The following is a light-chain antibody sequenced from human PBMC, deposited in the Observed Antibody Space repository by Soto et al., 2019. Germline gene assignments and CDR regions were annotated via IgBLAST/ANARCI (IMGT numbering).Light chain of an antibody. CDR1: QSVGNN. CDR3: QQYGDWPLT. J-gene: IGKJ4*01. Sequence: EIVVTQSPATLSVSPGERATLSCRASQSVGNNFAWYQQKPGQAPRLLIFATSTMDTGVPARFSGSGSGTEFTLTISSLQSEDFAVYYCQQYGDWPLTFGGGAKVEIE. V-gene: IGKV3-15*01. CDR2: ATS.